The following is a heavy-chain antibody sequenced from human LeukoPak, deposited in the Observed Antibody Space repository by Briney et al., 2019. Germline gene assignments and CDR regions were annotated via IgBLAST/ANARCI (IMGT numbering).Heavy chain of an antibody. CDR3: ARVPGSSGWYFSYWYFDL. Sequence: PGGSLRLSCAASGFTFSSYWMSWVRQAPGKGLEWVANIKQDGSERYYVDSVKGRFTISRDNAKNSLYLQMNSLRAEDTAVYYCARVPGSSGWYFSYWYFDLWGRGTLVTVSS. J-gene: IGHJ2*01. CDR2: IKQDGSER. CDR1: GFTFSSYW. V-gene: IGHV3-7*01. D-gene: IGHD6-19*01.